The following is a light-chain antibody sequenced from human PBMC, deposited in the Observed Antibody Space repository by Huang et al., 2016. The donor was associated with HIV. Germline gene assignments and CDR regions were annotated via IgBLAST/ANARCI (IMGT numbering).Light chain of an antibody. J-gene: IGKJ3*01. CDR3: QQYNDFRST. CDR2: AAS. CDR1: QIVSSH. Sequence: ETVMTQSPVTLSVSPGDRASLSCRSSQIVSSHFAWYQQKPGQAPRLLIYAASTRATGVPARFSGRGAGTEFTLTISTLQSEDSAVYYCQQYNDFRSTFGPGTRVEIK. V-gene: IGKV3-15*01.